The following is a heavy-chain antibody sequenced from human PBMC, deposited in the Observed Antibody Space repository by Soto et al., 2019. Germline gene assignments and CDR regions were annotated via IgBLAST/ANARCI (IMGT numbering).Heavy chain of an antibody. CDR2: ISRSGSTI. CDR3: ARDWWFDP. J-gene: IGHJ5*02. CDR1: GFTFSNYE. V-gene: IGHV3-48*03. Sequence: EVQLVESGGGLVQPGGSLRLSCAASGFTFSNYEMNWVRQAPGKGLEWVSYISRSGSTIYYADSVKGRFTISTDNANNSLYLQMTSLRAEDTAAYYCARDWWFDPWGQGTLVTVSS.